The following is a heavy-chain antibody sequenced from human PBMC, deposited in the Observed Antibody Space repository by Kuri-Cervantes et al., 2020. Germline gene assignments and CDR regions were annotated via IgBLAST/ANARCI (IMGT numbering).Heavy chain of an antibody. Sequence: ASVKVSCKASGYTFTSYDINWVRQATGQGLEWMGWMNPNSGNTGYAQKFQGRVTMTRNTSISTAYMELSRLRSDDTAVYYCASAHLIISLLKNWGQGTLVTVSS. V-gene: IGHV1-8*01. J-gene: IGHJ4*02. CDR2: MNPNSGNT. CDR1: GYTFTSYD. D-gene: IGHD2-15*01. CDR3: ASAHLIISLLKN.